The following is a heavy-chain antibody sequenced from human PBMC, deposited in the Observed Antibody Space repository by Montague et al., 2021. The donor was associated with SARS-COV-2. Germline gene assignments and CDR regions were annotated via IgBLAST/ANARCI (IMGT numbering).Heavy chain of an antibody. V-gene: IGHV6-1*01. CDR1: GYTVSSNSAT. J-gene: IGHJ6*02. Sequence: CAISGYTVSSNSATWNWGSQSPSRGLEWLGRTYYRSKWYNDYAVSVRGRVTINPDTSKNQFSLQLNSVTPEDTAIYYCTSGSEGNYNVMDVWGQGTTVTVSS. CDR2: TYYRSKWYN. D-gene: IGHD1-1*01. CDR3: TSGSEGNYNVMDV.